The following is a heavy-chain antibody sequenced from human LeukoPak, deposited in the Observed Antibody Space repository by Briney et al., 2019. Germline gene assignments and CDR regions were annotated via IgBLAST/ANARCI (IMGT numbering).Heavy chain of an antibody. CDR1: GFTFCDYA. CDR3: TRDGTGVVPAARWNWFDP. V-gene: IGHV3-49*04. CDR2: IRSKAYGGTT. D-gene: IGHD2-2*01. J-gene: IGHJ5*02. Sequence: GGSLRLSCTASGFTFCDYAMSWVRQAPGKGLEWVGFIRSKAYGGTTEYAASVKGRFTISRDDSKSIAYLQMNSLKTEDTAVYYCTRDGTGVVPAARWNWFDPWGQGTLVTVSS.